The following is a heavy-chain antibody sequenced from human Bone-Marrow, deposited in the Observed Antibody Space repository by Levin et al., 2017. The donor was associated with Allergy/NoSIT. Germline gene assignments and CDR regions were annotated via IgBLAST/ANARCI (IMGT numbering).Heavy chain of an antibody. CDR2: IIPIFGTT. D-gene: IGHD2-15*01. J-gene: IGHJ6*02. V-gene: IGHV1-69*06. CDR1: GGTFSTYA. Sequence: SVKVSCKASGGTFSTYAISWVRQAPGQGLEWMGGIIPIFGTTNYAQKFQGRVTITADTSTSTAYMELNSLISEATAVYYCGRCYDGDSYYYDMDVWGQGTAVTVSS. CDR3: GRCYDGDSYYYDMDV.